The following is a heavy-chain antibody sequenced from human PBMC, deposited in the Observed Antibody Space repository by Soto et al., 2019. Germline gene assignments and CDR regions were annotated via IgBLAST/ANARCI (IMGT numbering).Heavy chain of an antibody. V-gene: IGHV3-23*01. CDR3: AYRTGFDY. CDR1: GFTFSTYD. CDR2: IAGSGRNS. Sequence: QPGGSLRLSCAASGFTFSTYDMSWVRQAPWKGLEWVSTIAGSGRNSDYADSVKGRFTISRDNSKNTLYLQMNSLIADDTAVYYCAYRTGFDYWGQGALVTVSS. J-gene: IGHJ4*02.